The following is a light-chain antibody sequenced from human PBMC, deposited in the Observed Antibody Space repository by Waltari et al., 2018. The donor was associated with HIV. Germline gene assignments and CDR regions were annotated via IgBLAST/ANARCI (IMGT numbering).Light chain of an antibody. CDR3: QSYDNSLSAWV. Sequence: QSVLTQPPSVSGAPGQRVTISCTGSSSNIGAGYDVHWYQQLPGTTPKLLVYGNSNRPSGVPDRFSGSKSAPSASLAITGLQAEDEADYYCQSYDNSLSAWVFGGGTKLTVL. CDR1: SSNIGAGYD. CDR2: GNS. V-gene: IGLV1-40*01. J-gene: IGLJ3*02.